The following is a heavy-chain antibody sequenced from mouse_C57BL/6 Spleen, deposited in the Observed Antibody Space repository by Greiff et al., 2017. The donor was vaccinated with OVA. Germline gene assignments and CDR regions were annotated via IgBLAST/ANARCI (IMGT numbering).Heavy chain of an antibody. J-gene: IGHJ2*01. CDR1: GFSFTSYV. CDR3: ARNYFDD. CDR2: IWRGGST. V-gene: IGHV2-2*01. Sequence: QVQLQQSGPGLVQPSQSLSITCTASGFSFTSYVVHWVRQSPGKGLEWLGVIWRGGSTDYNAAFISRLSISKDNYKSQVFLKMNSLQADDTAIYYCARNYFDDWGQGTTLTVSS.